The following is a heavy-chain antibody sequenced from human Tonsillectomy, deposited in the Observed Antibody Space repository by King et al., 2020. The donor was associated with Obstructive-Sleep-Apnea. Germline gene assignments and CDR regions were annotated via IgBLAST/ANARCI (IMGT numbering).Heavy chain of an antibody. CDR1: AYRFTSYW. D-gene: IGHD1-1*01. CDR3: ARPYTFDL. J-gene: IGHJ3*01. V-gene: IGHV5-51*01. CDR2: ITPGDSYT. Sequence: VQLVESGAEVKKPGESLKISCKGFAYRFTSYWIGWVRQMPGKGLEWMAIITPGDSYTRYSPSLQDQVTISVDRSIITAYLKWSSLRASDTAMYYCARPYTFDLWGQGTMVTVSS.